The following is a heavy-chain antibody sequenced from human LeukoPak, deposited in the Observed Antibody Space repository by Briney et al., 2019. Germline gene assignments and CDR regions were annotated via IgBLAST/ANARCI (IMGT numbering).Heavy chain of an antibody. D-gene: IGHD1-26*01. CDR3: AREMVGEDFDY. V-gene: IGHV1-46*01. CDR2: INPSGGST. Sequence: GASVKVSCKASGYTFTSYYMHWVRRAPGQGLEWMEIINPSGGSTSYAQKFQGRVTMTRDMSTSTVYMELSSLRSEDTAVYYCAREMVGEDFDYWGQGTLATVSS. J-gene: IGHJ4*02. CDR1: GYTFTSYY.